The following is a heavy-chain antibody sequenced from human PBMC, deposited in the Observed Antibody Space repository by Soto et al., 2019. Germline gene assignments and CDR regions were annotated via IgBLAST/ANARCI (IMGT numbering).Heavy chain of an antibody. CDR1: GGSISSGGYY. D-gene: IGHD1-26*01. J-gene: IGHJ5*02. Sequence: SETLSLTCTVSGGSISSGGYYWSWIRQHPGKGLEWIGYIYYSGSTYYNPSLKSRVTISVDTSKNQFSLKLSSVTAADTAVYYCARLVGRELLIDPWCQGTLVTVSS. CDR3: ARLVGRELLIDP. CDR2: IYYSGST. V-gene: IGHV4-31*03.